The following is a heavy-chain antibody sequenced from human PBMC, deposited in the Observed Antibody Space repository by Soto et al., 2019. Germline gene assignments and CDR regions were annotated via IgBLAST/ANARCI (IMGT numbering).Heavy chain of an antibody. CDR2: IYNGGST. CDR3: ARGASGDKVDY. J-gene: IGHJ4*02. V-gene: IGHV4-30-4*01. CDR1: GGSISSGDNC. D-gene: IGHD7-27*01. Sequence: QVQLQESGPGLVKPSQTLSLTCTVSGGSISSGDNCWSWIRQTPGRGLEWIGHIYNGGSTYSNPSLRSRVSISVDTSTNQFSLDLSAVTAADTAVYYCARGASGDKVDYWGQGALVTVSS.